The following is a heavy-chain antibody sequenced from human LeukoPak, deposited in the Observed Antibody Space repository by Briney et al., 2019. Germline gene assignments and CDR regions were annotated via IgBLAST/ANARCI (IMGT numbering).Heavy chain of an antibody. CDR2: ISWNSGSI. CDR3: AKGLGSGWYRHGMDV. D-gene: IGHD6-19*01. CDR1: GFTFDDYA. V-gene: IGHV3-9*01. J-gene: IGHJ6*02. Sequence: GGSLRLSCAASGFTFDDYAMHWVRQAPGKGLEWVSGISWNSGSIGYADSVKGRFTISRDNAKNSLYLQMSSLRAEDTALYYCAKGLGSGWYRHGMDVWGQGTTVTVSS.